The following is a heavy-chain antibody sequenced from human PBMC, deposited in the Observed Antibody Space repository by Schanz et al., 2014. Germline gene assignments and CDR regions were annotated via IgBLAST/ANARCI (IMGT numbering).Heavy chain of an antibody. CDR2: ISASGGST. CDR3: AREEGWGIAAAGPKRDYYGMDV. CDR1: GFTFSSYA. Sequence: EGQLLESGGGLIQPGGSLRLSCAASGFTFSSYAMSWVRQAPGKGLEWVSTISASGGSTYYADSVKGRFTISRDNSKNTLYLQMNSLRAEDTAVYYCAREEGWGIAAAGPKRDYYGMDVWGQGTTVTVSS. J-gene: IGHJ6*02. V-gene: IGHV3-23*01. D-gene: IGHD6-13*01.